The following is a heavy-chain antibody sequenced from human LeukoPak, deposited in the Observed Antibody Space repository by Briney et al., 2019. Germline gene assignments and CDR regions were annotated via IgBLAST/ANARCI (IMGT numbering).Heavy chain of an antibody. CDR1: GFTFSSCA. Sequence: GGSLRLSCAASGFTFSSCAMSWVRQAPGKGLEWVSAISGGGGTIFYADSVRGRFTISRDNSKNTLYLQMYSLRAEDTAVYYCARRLNSVGGRDFDLWGRGTLVTVSS. J-gene: IGHJ2*01. D-gene: IGHD1-26*01. CDR2: ISGGGGTI. CDR3: ARRLNSVGGRDFDL. V-gene: IGHV3-23*01.